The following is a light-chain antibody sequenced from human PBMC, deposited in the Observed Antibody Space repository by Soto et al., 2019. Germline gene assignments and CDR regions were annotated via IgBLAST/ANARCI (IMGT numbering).Light chain of an antibody. J-gene: IGKJ1*01. CDR3: QQYNNWPPVT. CDR1: QSVSSN. V-gene: IGKV3-15*01. CDR2: GAS. Sequence: EIVMTQSPSTLSLSPCERSTLSCRASQSVSSNLAWYQQKPGQAPRLLIYGASTRATGIPARFSGSGSGTEFTLTISSLQSEDFAVYYCQQYNNWPPVTFGQGTKVDIK.